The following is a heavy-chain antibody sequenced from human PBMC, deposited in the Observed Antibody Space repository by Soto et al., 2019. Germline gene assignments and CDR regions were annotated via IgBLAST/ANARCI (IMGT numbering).Heavy chain of an antibody. D-gene: IGHD1-1*01. CDR2: ISDTGGDS. V-gene: IGHV3-23*01. CDR3: VRDLYRSATMHCLEH. CDR1: GFTFINYA. Sequence: PGGSLRLSCEASGFTFINYAMSLVRQSPGKGLEWVSSISDTGGDSYYADSMDGRFTVSRDNSKNTLYLQINSLRAEDTAIYYCVRDLYRSATMHCLEHWGQGALVTVSS. J-gene: IGHJ4*02.